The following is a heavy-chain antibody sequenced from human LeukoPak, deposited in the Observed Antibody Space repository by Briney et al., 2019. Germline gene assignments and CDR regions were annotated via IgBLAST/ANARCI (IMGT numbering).Heavy chain of an antibody. Sequence: GASVKVSCKASGYSFTDYYIHWMRQAPGEGLEWMGWINPNDAGTNFAPSFRGRVTMTRDTSLNTAYMELSRLTSDDTAVYFCARLKIQVFLDYSNYGMDVWGQGTTVTVSS. CDR3: ARLKIQVFLDYSNYGMDV. CDR1: GYSFTDYY. J-gene: IGHJ6*02. CDR2: INPNDAGT. V-gene: IGHV1-2*02. D-gene: IGHD5-18*01.